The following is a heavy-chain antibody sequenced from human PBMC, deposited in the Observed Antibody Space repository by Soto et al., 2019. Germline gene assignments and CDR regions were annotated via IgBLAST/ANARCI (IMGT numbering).Heavy chain of an antibody. CDR2: IYYSGST. CDR3: ASLGGYVYYFDY. CDR1: GGPISSGGYY. V-gene: IGHV4-31*03. D-gene: IGHD5-12*01. J-gene: IGHJ4*02. Sequence: SETLSLTCTVSGGPISSGGYYWSWIRQHPGKGLEWIGSIYYSGSTYYNPSLKSRVTISVDTSKNQFSLKLSSVTAADTAVYYCASLGGYVYYFDYWGQGALVTVSS.